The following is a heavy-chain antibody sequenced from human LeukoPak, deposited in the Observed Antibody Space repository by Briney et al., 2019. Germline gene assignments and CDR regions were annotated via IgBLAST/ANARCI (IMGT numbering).Heavy chain of an antibody. CDR3: ARRFDS. CDR2: ITTSSSV. CDR1: GFTFSSHN. V-gene: IGHV3-48*01. J-gene: IGHJ4*02. Sequence: PGGPLTLPCAASGFTFSSHNMNCVRQAPGKGLEWVSSITTSSSVFYANSVKVRFTISRDNAQNSLYLQMNSLRPDDTAVYYCARRFDSWGRGTLVTVSS.